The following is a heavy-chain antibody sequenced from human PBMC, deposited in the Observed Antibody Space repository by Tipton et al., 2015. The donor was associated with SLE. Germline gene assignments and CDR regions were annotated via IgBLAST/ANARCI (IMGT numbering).Heavy chain of an antibody. J-gene: IGHJ4*02. V-gene: IGHV4-38-2*01. CDR1: GYSISSGYY. CDR2: IYHSGTT. Sequence: TLSLTCGVSGYSISSGYYWGWIRQTPGKGLEWIGSIYHSGTTNYTPSLKSRVTISVDTSKNQFSLKLTSVTAADTAVYYCARGFRSITCLDYWGQGTLVTVSS. CDR3: ARGFRSITCLDY. D-gene: IGHD2-2*01.